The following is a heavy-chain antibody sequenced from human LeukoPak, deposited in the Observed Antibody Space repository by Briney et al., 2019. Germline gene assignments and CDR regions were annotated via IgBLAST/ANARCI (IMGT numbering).Heavy chain of an antibody. D-gene: IGHD6-19*01. J-gene: IGHJ6*03. Sequence: PSETLSLTCTVSGDSISGFYWSWIRQAAGKGLEWIGHIYTSGSTNYNPSLKSRVTMSVDMSKNQFSLKLRSVTAADTAVYYCARENSGWYTYWYYYMDVWGKGTTVTISS. CDR1: GDSISGFY. CDR3: ARENSGWYTYWYYYMDV. V-gene: IGHV4-4*07. CDR2: IYTSGST.